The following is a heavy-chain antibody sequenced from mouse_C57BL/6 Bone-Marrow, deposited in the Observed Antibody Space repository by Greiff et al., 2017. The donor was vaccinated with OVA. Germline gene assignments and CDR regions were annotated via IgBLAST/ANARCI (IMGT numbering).Heavy chain of an antibody. Sequence: EVQLQQSGPELVKPGASVKISCKASGYTFTDYYMNWVKQSPGKSLEWIGDINPNNGGTSYTQQFKGKATLTVDKSSSTAYMELRSLTSEDSAVYDCARSAVQGYDDLDYWGQGTTLTVSS. J-gene: IGHJ2*01. V-gene: IGHV1-26*01. CDR1: GYTFTDYY. CDR2: INPNNGGT. CDR3: ARSAVQGYDDLDY. D-gene: IGHD2-3*01.